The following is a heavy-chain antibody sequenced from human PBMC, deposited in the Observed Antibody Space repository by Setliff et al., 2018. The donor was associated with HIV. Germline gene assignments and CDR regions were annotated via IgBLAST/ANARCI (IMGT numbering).Heavy chain of an antibody. CDR3: ARLETYYYDSSGSTGWYFDL. CDR1: GGSISSGGYY. Sequence: PSETLSLTCTVSGGSISSGGYYWSWIRQHPGKGLEWIGYIYYSGGTYYNPSLKSRVTISVDTSKNQFSLKLSSVTAADTAVYYCARLETYYYDSSGSTGWYFDLWGRGTLVTVSS. D-gene: IGHD3-22*01. J-gene: IGHJ2*01. CDR2: IYYSGGT. V-gene: IGHV4-31*03.